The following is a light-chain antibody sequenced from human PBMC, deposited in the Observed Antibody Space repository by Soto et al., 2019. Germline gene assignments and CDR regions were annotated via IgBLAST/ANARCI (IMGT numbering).Light chain of an antibody. CDR1: QDISKY. CDR2: DAS. V-gene: IGKV1-33*01. Sequence: DIQMTQSPSSLSASVGDRVTITCQASQDISKYLHWYQQKPGKAPKLLIDDASILETGVPSRFNGSGNETHFSLTLSSLQPEDIATSCCKPYDIIPLTFGGETKDEIK. J-gene: IGKJ4*01. CDR3: KPYDIIPLT.